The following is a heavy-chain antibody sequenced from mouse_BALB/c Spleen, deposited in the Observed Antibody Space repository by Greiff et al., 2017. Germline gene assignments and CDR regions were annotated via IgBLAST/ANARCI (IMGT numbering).Heavy chain of an antibody. J-gene: IGHJ4*01. CDR1: GYTFTDYE. D-gene: IGHD2-14*01. V-gene: IGHV1-15*01. CDR3: TREGLDYYRYDGRGRYYYAMDY. CDR2: IDPETGGT. Sequence: QVQLQQSGAELVRPGASVTLSCKASGYTFTDYEMHRVKQTPVHGLEWIGAIDPETGGTAYNQKFKGKATLTADKSSSTAYMELRSLTSEDSDVYYCTREGLDYYRYDGRGRYYYAMDYWGQGTSVTVSS.